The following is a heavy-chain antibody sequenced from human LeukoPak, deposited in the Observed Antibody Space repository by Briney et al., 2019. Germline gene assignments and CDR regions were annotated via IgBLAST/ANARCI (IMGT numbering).Heavy chain of an antibody. Sequence: SETLSLTCTVSGGSISSGDYYWSWIRQPPGKGLEWIGYIYYSGSTYYNPSLKGRVTLSVDTSKNQFSLKLSSVTAADTAVYYCAREKAYDSSGYYYGYYFDYWGQGTLVTVSS. CDR2: IYYSGST. D-gene: IGHD3-22*01. CDR1: GGSISSGDYY. J-gene: IGHJ4*02. CDR3: AREKAYDSSGYYYGYYFDY. V-gene: IGHV4-30-4*01.